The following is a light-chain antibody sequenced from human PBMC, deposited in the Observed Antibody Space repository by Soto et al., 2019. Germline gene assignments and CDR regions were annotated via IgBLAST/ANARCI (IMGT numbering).Light chain of an antibody. CDR1: QSVETNF. CDR3: QQYATSPT. V-gene: IGKV3-20*01. Sequence: EIVLTQSPGTLSLSPGERATLSCRTTQSVETNFLAWYQQRPGQAPRLLMYGSSFRATGIPDRFSGSGSGTDFTLTITRLEPEDFAVYYCQQYATSPTFGQGTTV. J-gene: IGKJ1*01. CDR2: GSS.